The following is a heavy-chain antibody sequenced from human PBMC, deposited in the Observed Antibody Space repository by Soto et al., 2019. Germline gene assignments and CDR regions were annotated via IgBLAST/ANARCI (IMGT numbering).Heavy chain of an antibody. V-gene: IGHV3-33*01. CDR1: GFSFDTYG. CDR3: ARGGLHLFYFTPDY. D-gene: IGHD3-3*01. CDR2: ILYDGIKM. J-gene: IGHJ4*02. Sequence: GGSLRLSCAASGFSFDTYGIHWVRQAPGKGLEWVAVILYDGIKMFYADFVKGRFTISRDNSKNMVFLQMDTLRADDTAVYHCARGGLHLFYFTPDYWGQGTPVTVSS.